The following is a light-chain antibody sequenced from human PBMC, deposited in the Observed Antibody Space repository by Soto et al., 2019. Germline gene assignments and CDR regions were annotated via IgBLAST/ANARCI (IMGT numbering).Light chain of an antibody. J-gene: IGLJ3*02. CDR3: QTWGTGIQV. Sequence: QPVLTQSPSASASLGASVKLTCTLSSGHSSYAIAGHQQQPEKGPRYLRKLNSDGSHSKGDGIPDRFSGSGSGAERYLTISSLQSEDEADYYCQTWGTGIQVFGGGTKLTVL. CDR1: SGHSSYA. CDR2: LNSDGSH. V-gene: IGLV4-69*01.